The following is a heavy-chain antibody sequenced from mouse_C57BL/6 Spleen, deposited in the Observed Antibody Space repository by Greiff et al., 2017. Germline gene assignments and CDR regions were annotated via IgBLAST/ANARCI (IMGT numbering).Heavy chain of an antibody. CDR1: GYTFTSYW. Sequence: VQLQQSGAELAKPGASVKLSCKASGYTFTSYWMHWVKQRPGQGLEWIGYINPSSGYPKYNQKFKDKAPLTADKSSSTAYMQLRSLTYEDSAVYYCARGGQGIITTVVTNWYFGVGGTGTTVTVSS. D-gene: IGHD1-1*01. J-gene: IGHJ1*03. V-gene: IGHV1-7*01. CDR3: ARGGQGIITTVVTNWYFGV. CDR2: INPSSGYP.